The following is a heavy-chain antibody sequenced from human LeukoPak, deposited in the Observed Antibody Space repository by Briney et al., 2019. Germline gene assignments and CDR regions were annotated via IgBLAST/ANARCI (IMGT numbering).Heavy chain of an antibody. D-gene: IGHD6-13*01. J-gene: IGHJ5*02. CDR1: GGTFSSYA. CDR3: ARQPRIAAAGTHWFDP. V-gene: IGHV1-69*04. Sequence: GASVKVSCKASGGTFSSYAISWVRQAPGQGLEWMGRIIPILGIANYAQKLQGRVTMTTDTSTSTAYMELRSLRSDDTAVYYCARQPRIAAAGTHWFDPWGQGTLVTVSS. CDR2: IIPILGIA.